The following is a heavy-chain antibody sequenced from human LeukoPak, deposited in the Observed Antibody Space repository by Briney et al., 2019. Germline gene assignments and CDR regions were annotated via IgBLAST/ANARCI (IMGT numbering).Heavy chain of an antibody. CDR2: IYHSGST. V-gene: IGHV4-4*02. CDR1: GGSISSSNW. Sequence: SGTLSLTCAVSGGSISSSNWWSWVRQPPGEGLEWIGEIYHSGSTNYNPSLKSRVTISVDTSKNQFSLKLSSVTAADTAVYYCALFSGWPSHRFDYWGQGTLVTVSS. D-gene: IGHD6-19*01. CDR3: ALFSGWPSHRFDY. J-gene: IGHJ4*02.